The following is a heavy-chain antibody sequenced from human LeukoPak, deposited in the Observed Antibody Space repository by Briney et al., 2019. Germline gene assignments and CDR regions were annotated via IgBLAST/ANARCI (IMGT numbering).Heavy chain of an antibody. CDR2: MSFDGSNE. CDR3: ARGFLLLRGAFDI. D-gene: IGHD2-21*02. J-gene: IGHJ3*02. V-gene: IGHV3-30-3*01. CDR1: GLTFTSSA. Sequence: PGGSLRLSCAASGLTFTSSAMHWVRQAPGKGLQWVAVMSFDGSNEHYADSVKGRFTISRDNSKKTLFLLMNNLRTEDTAVYYCARGFLLLRGAFDIWGQGTMVTVSS.